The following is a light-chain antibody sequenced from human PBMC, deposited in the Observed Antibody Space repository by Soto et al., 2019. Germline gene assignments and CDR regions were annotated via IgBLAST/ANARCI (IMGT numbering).Light chain of an antibody. V-gene: IGKV1-5*01. CDR3: QQYHTDWT. J-gene: IGKJ1*01. CDR1: QNIRTC. CDR2: DAS. Sequence: DIQMTQSPSTLSASVGDRVTISCRASQNIRTCLAWYQQRPGKAPKILIFDASTLVRGVPSRFSGRGSGTEFTLTISSLQADDYATFYCQQYHTDWTFGQGTKVDIK.